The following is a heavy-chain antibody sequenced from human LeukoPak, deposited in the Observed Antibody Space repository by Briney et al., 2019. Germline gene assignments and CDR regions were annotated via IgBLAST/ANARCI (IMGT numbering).Heavy chain of an antibody. CDR2: IHYSGSA. D-gene: IGHD5-18*01. CDR1: DGSISNYY. J-gene: IGHJ4*02. CDR3: ARAVFYTATD. Sequence: EPSETLSLTCTVSDGSISNYYWSWIRQPPGKGLEWIAYIHYSGSANYNPSLKSRVTISVDTSKNQFSLKLSSVTAADTAVYYCARAVFYTATDWGQGTLVTVSS. V-gene: IGHV4-59*01.